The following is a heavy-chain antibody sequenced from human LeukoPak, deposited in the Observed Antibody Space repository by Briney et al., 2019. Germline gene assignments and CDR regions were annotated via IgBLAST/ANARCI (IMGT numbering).Heavy chain of an antibody. D-gene: IGHD2-2*01. V-gene: IGHV1-2*04. J-gene: IGHJ1*01. CDR3: ARGLSIGYCSSTSCHAEYFQH. CDR1: GYTFTGYY. CDR2: INPNSGGT. Sequence: ASVKVSCKASGYTFTGYYMHWVRQAPGQGLEWMGWINPNSGGTNYAQKFQGWVTMTRDTSISTAYMELGRLRSDDTAVYYCARGLSIGYCSSTSCHAEYFQHWGQGTLVTVSS.